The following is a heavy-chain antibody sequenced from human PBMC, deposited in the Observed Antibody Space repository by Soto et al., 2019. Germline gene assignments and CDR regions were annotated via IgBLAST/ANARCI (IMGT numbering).Heavy chain of an antibody. Sequence: QVQLVQSGAEVKKPGSSVKVSCKTSGGTFRTSAISWVRQAPGQGLEWMGGIMPVFPTPDYAQKFQGRVTITADESTRTAYLELSSLRSEDTAVYYCARDKARQQLGGNYYSIMDVWGQGTTVTVSS. J-gene: IGHJ6*01. CDR3: ARDKARQQLGGNYYSIMDV. D-gene: IGHD3-3*02. CDR1: GGTFRTSA. CDR2: IMPVFPTP. V-gene: IGHV1-69*12.